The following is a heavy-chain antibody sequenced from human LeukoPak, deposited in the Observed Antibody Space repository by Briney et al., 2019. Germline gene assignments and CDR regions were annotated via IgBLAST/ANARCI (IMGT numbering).Heavy chain of an antibody. D-gene: IGHD2-15*01. Sequence: GGPLRLSCAASGFTFSSYSMNWVRQAPGKGLEWVSSISSSSSYIYYADSVKGRFTISRDNAKNSLYLQMNSLRAEDTAVYYCARDTPVVAATSAAPWFDPWGQGTLVTVSS. CDR2: ISSSSSYI. CDR3: ARDTPVVAATSAAPWFDP. V-gene: IGHV3-21*01. J-gene: IGHJ5*02. CDR1: GFTFSSYS.